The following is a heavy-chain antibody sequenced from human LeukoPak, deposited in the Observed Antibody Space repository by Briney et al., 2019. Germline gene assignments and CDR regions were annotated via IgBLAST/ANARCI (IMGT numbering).Heavy chain of an antibody. CDR1: GGSISSGSYY. CDR3: ARALPDWFDP. CDR2: IYTSGST. V-gene: IGHV4-61*02. Sequence: TLSLTCTVSGGSISSGSYYWSWIRQPAGKGLEWIGRIYTSGSTNYNPSLKSRVTISVDTSKNQFSLKLSSVTAADTAVYYCARALPDWFDPWGQGTLVTVSS. J-gene: IGHJ5*02.